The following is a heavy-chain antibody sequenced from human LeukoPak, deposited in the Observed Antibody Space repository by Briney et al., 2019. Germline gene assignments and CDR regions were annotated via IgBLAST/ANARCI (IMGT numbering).Heavy chain of an antibody. CDR3: ARDNSYEIDY. J-gene: IGHJ4*02. V-gene: IGHV4-34*01. CDR1: GGSFSGYY. Sequence: PSETLSLTCAVYGGSFSGYYWSWIRQPPGKGLEWIGEINHSGSTNYNPSLKSRVTISVDTSKNQFSLKLSSVTAADTAVYYCARDNSYEIDYWGQGTLVTVSS. D-gene: IGHD5-18*01. CDR2: INHSGST.